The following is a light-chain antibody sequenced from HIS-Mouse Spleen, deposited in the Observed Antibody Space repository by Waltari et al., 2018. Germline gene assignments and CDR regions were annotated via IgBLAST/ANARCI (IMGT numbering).Light chain of an antibody. CDR1: ALPKKY. V-gene: IGLV3-10*01. Sequence: SYELTQPPSVSVSPGQTARITGSVDALPKKYSYWYQQKSGQAPVLVIYEDSKRPSGIPERFSGSSSGTMATLTISGAQVEDEADYYCYSTDSSGNHRVFGGGTKLTVL. CDR2: EDS. CDR3: YSTDSSGNHRV. J-gene: IGLJ2*01.